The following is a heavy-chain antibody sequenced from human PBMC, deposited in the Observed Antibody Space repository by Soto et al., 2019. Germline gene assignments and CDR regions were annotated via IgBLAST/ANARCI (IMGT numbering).Heavy chain of an antibody. V-gene: IGHV4-30-2*01. CDR2: IHHSGST. D-gene: IGHD2-15*01. Sequence: SETLSLTCAVPGGSISSGGYSWSWIRQASGKGLEWIAYIHHSGSTYYNPSLKSRVTISPDRSKNRFSLKLTYVTAADTAVYYCARVGIPLVVAAKAAWFYPWGQGTLVTVSS. CDR3: ARVGIPLVVAAKAAWFYP. J-gene: IGHJ5*02. CDR1: GGSISSGGYS.